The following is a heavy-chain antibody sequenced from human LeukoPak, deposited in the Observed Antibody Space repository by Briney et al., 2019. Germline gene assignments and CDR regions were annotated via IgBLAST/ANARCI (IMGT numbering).Heavy chain of an antibody. J-gene: IGHJ4*02. CDR1: GFTFSTYG. D-gene: IGHD1-26*01. CDR2: IGGSGETT. V-gene: IGHV3-23*01. Sequence: GGSLRLSCAASGFTFSTYGMSWVRQAPGKGLEWVAIIGGSGETTIYGDSVKGRLTISRDNSKNTLYLQMNSLRAEDTAVYYCAEDLVGATYEYYFDYWGQGTLVTVSS. CDR3: AEDLVGATYEYYFDY.